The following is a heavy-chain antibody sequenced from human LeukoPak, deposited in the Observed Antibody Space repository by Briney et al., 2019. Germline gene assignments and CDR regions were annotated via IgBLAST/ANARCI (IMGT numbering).Heavy chain of an antibody. Sequence: GGSLRLSCAASRFTFSSYAMSWVRQAPGKGLEWVSVIGGSGGTTYYADSVKGRFTISRDNSKSTLYLQMNSLRAEDTAIYHCATTYTSNWYNYWGQGTLVTVSS. J-gene: IGHJ4*02. CDR1: RFTFSSYA. CDR3: ATTYTSNWYNY. V-gene: IGHV3-23*01. CDR2: IGGSGGTT. D-gene: IGHD6-13*01.